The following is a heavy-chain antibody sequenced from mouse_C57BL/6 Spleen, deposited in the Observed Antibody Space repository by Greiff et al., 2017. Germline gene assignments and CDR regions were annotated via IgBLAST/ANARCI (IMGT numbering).Heavy chain of an antibody. CDR3: TKLYGPWFAY. D-gene: IGHD1-1*02. J-gene: IGHJ3*01. CDR2: IDPENGDT. V-gene: IGHV14-4*01. Sequence: SGAELVRPGASVKLSCTASGFNIKDDYMHWVKQRPEQGLEWIGWIDPENGDTEYASKFQGKATITADTSSNTAYLQLSSLTSEDTAVYYCTKLYGPWFAYWGQGTLVTVSA. CDR1: GFNIKDDY.